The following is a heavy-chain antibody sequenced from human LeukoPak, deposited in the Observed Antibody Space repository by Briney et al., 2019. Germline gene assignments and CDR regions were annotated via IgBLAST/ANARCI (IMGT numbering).Heavy chain of an antibody. CDR2: ISYDGSNK. CDR3: ARDAGLTDY. J-gene: IGHJ4*02. V-gene: IGHV3-30-3*01. Sequence: GGSLRLSCAASGFTFSSFAMSWVRQAPGKGLEWVAVISYDGSNKYYADSVKGRFTISRDNSKNTLYLQMNSLRAEDTAVYYCARDAGLTDYWGQGTLVTVSS. D-gene: IGHD6-13*01. CDR1: GFTFSSFA.